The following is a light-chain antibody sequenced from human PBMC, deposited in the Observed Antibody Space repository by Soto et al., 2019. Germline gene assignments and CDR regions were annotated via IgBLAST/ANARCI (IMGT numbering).Light chain of an antibody. V-gene: IGKV1-12*01. CDR3: QQSHSFPRT. CDR2: LSS. CDR1: QGISTS. J-gene: IGKJ4*01. Sequence: DIQMTQSPSSVYASVGDRVTITCRASQGISTSLGWYQQKPGKAPTLLIYLSSTLVPVVPSRLSGRGAGTDFTLTISSLQPEDLATYFCQQSHSFPRTFGGGAKV.